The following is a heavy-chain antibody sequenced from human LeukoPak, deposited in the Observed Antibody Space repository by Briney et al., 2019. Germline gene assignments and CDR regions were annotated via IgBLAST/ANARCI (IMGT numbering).Heavy chain of an antibody. CDR3: AKEGGRGTAMVTNYYYGMDV. V-gene: IGHV3-30*18. Sequence: GGSLRLSRAASGFTFSSYAMSWVRQAPGKGLEWVAVISYDGSNKYYADSVKGRFTISRDNSKNTLYLQMNSLRAEDTAVYYCAKEGGRGTAMVTNYYYGMDVWGQGTTVTVSS. CDR2: ISYDGSNK. J-gene: IGHJ6*02. CDR1: GFTFSSYA. D-gene: IGHD5-18*01.